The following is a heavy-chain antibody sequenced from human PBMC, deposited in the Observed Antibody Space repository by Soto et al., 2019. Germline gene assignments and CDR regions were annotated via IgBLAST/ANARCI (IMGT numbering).Heavy chain of an antibody. V-gene: IGHV3-30-3*01. CDR2: ISYDGSNK. CDR3: ARDPAYDFWTPFPSAYYYYGMDV. J-gene: IGHJ6*02. Sequence: SGGSLRLSCAASGFTFSSYAMHWVRQAPGKGLEWVAVISYDGSNKYYADSVKGRFTISRDNSMNTLYLQMNSLRAEDTAVYYCARDPAYDFWTPFPSAYYYYGMDVWGQGTTVTVSS. D-gene: IGHD3-3*01. CDR1: GFTFSSYA.